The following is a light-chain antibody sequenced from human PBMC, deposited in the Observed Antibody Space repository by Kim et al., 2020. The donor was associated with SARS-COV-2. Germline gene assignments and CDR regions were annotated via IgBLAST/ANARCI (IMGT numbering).Light chain of an antibody. V-gene: IGLV3-1*01. CDR3: QAWDSSTVV. J-gene: IGLJ2*01. CDR2: QDS. Sequence: VSPGQTASITCSGDELGDKYACWYQQRPGQSPVLVIYQDSQRPSGIPERFSGSNSGSTATLTISGTQAMDEADYYCQAWDSSTVVFGGGTQLTVL. CDR1: ELGDKY.